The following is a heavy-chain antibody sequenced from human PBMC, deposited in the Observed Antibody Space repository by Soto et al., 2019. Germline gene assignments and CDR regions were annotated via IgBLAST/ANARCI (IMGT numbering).Heavy chain of an antibody. CDR1: GGTFNNFA. V-gene: IGHV1-69*01. CDR3: ATATISPVSATLYHYGMDV. J-gene: IGHJ6*02. Sequence: QVQLVQSGAEVKKPGYSVKVSCQASGGTFNNFAFTWVRQAPAQGLEWLGGIMPVFHTTNIAQTFQDRITVTADDFTTTVYMEMTSMRYDDTAVYYCATATISPVSATLYHYGMDVWGQGTTVTVSS. D-gene: IGHD6-25*01. CDR2: IMPVFHTT.